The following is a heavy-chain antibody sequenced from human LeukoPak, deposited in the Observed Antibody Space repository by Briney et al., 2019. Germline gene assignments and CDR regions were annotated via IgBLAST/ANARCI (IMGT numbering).Heavy chain of an antibody. CDR3: ARFLYPWGFDY. J-gene: IGHJ4*02. CDR2: IKQDGSER. Sequence: GGSLRLSCAASGFTFSSYAMSWVRQAPGKGLEWVATIKQDGSERYYVDSVKGRFTISRDNAKNSLYLQMNSLRAEDTAVYYCARFLYPWGFDYWGQGTLVTVSS. D-gene: IGHD2-8*01. V-gene: IGHV3-7*01. CDR1: GFTFSSYA.